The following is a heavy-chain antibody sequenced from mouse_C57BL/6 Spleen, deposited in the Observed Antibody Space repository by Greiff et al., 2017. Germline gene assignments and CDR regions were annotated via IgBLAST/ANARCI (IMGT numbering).Heavy chain of an antibody. V-gene: IGHV3-6*01. Sequence: EVKLVESGPGLVKPSQSLSLTCSVTGYSITSGYYWNWIRQFPGNKLEWMGYISYDGSNNYNPSLKNRISITRDTSKNQFFLKLNSVTTEDTATYYCAKVSYDSGDYWGQGTTLTVSS. J-gene: IGHJ2*01. D-gene: IGHD2-4*01. CDR1: GYSITSGYY. CDR2: ISYDGSN. CDR3: AKVSYDSGDY.